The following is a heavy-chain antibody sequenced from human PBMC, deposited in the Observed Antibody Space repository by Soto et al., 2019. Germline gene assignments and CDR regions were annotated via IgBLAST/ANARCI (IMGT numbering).Heavy chain of an antibody. D-gene: IGHD3-22*01. V-gene: IGHV1-18*01. CDR3: ARGVNYYDSSGSIRGSYFDY. CDR2: ISAYNGNT. J-gene: IGHJ4*02. CDR1: GFTFTSSA. Sequence: ASVKVSCKASGFTFTSSAVQWVRQARGQRLEWMGWISAYNGNTNYAQKLQGRVTMTTDTSTSTAYMELRSLRSDDTAVYYCARGVNYYDSSGSIRGSYFDYWGQGTLVTVSS.